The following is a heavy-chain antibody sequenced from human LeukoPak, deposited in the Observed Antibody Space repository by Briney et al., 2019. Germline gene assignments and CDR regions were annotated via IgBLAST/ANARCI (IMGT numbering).Heavy chain of an antibody. J-gene: IGHJ4*02. Sequence: PSETLSLTCTVSGGSISSYYWSWIRQPPGKGLEWIGYIYYSGSTNYNPSLKSRVTISVDTSKNQFSLKLSSVTAADTAVYYCAREGCCSGGSCYQSWFDYWGQGTLVTVSS. CDR2: IYYSGST. V-gene: IGHV4-59*01. CDR1: GGSISSYY. D-gene: IGHD2-15*01. CDR3: AREGCCSGGSCYQSWFDY.